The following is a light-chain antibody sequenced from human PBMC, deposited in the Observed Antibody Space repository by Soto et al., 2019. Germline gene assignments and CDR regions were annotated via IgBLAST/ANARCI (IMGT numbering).Light chain of an antibody. J-gene: IGKJ2*01. V-gene: IGKV1-39*01. Sequence: DIQVTQSPSSLSASVGDRVTITCRASQSISTYLNWYQQSPGKAPKLLIYAASILESGVPSRFSGSGSGTDFTLTISSLQPEDSATYYCQQSYNIPRTFGQGTKLDIK. CDR1: QSISTY. CDR2: AAS. CDR3: QQSYNIPRT.